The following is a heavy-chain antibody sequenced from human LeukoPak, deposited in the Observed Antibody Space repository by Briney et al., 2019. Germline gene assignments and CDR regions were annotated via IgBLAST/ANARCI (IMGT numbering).Heavy chain of an antibody. D-gene: IGHD5-12*01. CDR2: IIPIFGTA. CDR3: AGLHSGYDRRDY. CDR1: GGTFTSYA. V-gene: IGHV1-69*06. J-gene: IGHJ4*02. Sequence: SVKVSCKASGGTFTSYAISWVRQAPGQGLEWMGGIIPIFGTANYAQKFQGRVTITADKSTSPAYMELSSLRSEDTAVYYCAGLHSGYDRRDYWGQGTLVTVSS.